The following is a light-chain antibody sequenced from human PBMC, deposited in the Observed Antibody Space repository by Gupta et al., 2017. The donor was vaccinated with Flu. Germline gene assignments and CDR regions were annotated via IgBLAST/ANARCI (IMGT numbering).Light chain of an antibody. V-gene: IGLV2-14*01. CDR1: RGDIGDYKY. J-gene: IGLJ1*01. Sequence: SITISCTGTRGDIGDYKYVSWYQQYPGKAPKLIIYEVINRPSRVSHRFSGSKSGNTASLTISGLQAEDEADYFCSSHTTSSTLVFGSGTTVTVL. CDR3: SSHTTSSTLV. CDR2: EVI.